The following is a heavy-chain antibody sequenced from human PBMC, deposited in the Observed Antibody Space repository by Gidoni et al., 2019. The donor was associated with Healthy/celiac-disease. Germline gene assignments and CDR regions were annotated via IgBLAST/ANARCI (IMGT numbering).Heavy chain of an antibody. V-gene: IGHV4-39*01. CDR3: ARHPHTVTTYNWFDP. Sequence: QLQLQESGPGLVKPSEPLSLTCTVSGGSISSSSYYWGWIRQPPGKGLEWIGSIYYSGSTYYNPSLKSRVTISVDTSKNQFSLKLSSVTAADTAVYYCARHPHTVTTYNWFDPWGQGTLVTVSS. D-gene: IGHD4-17*01. CDR1: GGSISSSSYY. CDR2: IYYSGST. J-gene: IGHJ5*02.